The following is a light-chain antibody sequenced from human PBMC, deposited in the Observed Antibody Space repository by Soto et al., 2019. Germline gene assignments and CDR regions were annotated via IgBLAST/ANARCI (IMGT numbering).Light chain of an antibody. CDR3: QTWGTGIRV. CDR2: LNSDGSH. Sequence: QLVLTQSPSASASLGASVKLTCSLSSGHNSYAIAWHQQQPEKGPRYLMKLNSDGSHTKGDGIPDRFSGSSSGAERHLTISSLQSEDEADYYCQTWGTGIRVFGGGTKLTVL. J-gene: IGLJ2*01. V-gene: IGLV4-69*01. CDR1: SGHNSYA.